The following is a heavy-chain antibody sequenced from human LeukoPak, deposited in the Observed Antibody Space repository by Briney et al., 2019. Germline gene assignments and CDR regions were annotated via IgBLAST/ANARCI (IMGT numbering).Heavy chain of an antibody. CDR3: ARDVVDHRYYYYYMDV. J-gene: IGHJ6*03. Sequence: SETLSLTCTVSGGSISSYYWSWIRQPPGKGLEWIGYIYYSGSTNYNPSLKSRVTISVDTSKNQFSLKLSSVTAADTAVYYCARDVVDHRYYYYYMDVWGKGTTVTVSS. V-gene: IGHV4-59*01. CDR1: GGSISSYY. CDR2: IYYSGST. D-gene: IGHD2-21*01.